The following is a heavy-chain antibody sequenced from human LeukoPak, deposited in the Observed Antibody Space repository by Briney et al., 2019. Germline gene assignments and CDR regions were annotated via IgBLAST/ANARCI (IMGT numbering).Heavy chain of an antibody. CDR1: GGTFSSYT. D-gene: IGHD5-24*01. CDR3: AANAVSRDGYNFDY. Sequence: SVKVSCKASGGTFSSYTISWVRQAPGQGLEWMGRIIPILGIANYAQKFQGRVTITADKSTSTAYKELSSLRSEDTAVYYCAANAVSRDGYNFDYWGQGTLVTVSS. CDR2: IIPILGIA. J-gene: IGHJ4*02. V-gene: IGHV1-69*02.